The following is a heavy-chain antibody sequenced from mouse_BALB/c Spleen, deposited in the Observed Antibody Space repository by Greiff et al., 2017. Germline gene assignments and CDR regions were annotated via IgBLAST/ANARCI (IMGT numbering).Heavy chain of an antibody. CDR2: IRLKSNNYAT. CDR1: GFTFSNYW. D-gene: IGHD4-1*01. J-gene: IGHJ2*01. V-gene: IGHV6-6*02. Sequence: VKLEESGGGLVQPGGSMKLSCVASGFTFSNYWMNWVRQSPEKGLEWVAEIRLKSNNYATHYAESVKGRFTISRDDSKSSVYLQMNNLRAEDTGIYYCTSLTGTGYFDYWGQGTTLTVSS. CDR3: TSLTGTGYFDY.